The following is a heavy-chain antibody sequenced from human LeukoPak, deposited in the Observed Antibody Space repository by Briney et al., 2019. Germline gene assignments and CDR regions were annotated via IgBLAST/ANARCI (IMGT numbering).Heavy chain of an antibody. D-gene: IGHD6-19*01. J-gene: IGHJ5*02. Sequence: PSETLSHTCTVSGGSISTYYWSWIRQSPGKGLEWIADISASGGTNYNPSLESRVTVSIDSSKNQFSLKLSSVTAADTAVFYCARSPHNSAWYEKWFDPWGQGTLVTVSS. CDR1: GGSISTYY. CDR3: ARSPHNSAWYEKWFDP. V-gene: IGHV4-4*09. CDR2: ISASGGT.